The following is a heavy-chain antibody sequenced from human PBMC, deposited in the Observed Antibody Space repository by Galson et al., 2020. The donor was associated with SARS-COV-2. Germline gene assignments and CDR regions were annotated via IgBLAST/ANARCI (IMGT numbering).Heavy chain of an antibody. Sequence: TGGSLRLSCAASGFTFSSYAMHWVRQAPGKGLEWVSYISSSSNTIYYADSVEGRFTISRDNAKNSLYLQMNSLRDEDTAVYYCARGDDIAVAGWLYYFGYWGQGTLVTVSS. CDR3: ARGDDIAVAGWLYYFGY. V-gene: IGHV3-48*02. CDR1: GFTFSSYA. J-gene: IGHJ4*02. CDR2: ISSSSNTI. D-gene: IGHD6-19*01.